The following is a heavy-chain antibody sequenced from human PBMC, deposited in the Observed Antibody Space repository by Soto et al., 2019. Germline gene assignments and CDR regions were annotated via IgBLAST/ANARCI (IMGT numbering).Heavy chain of an antibody. CDR1: GFTFSSHG. V-gene: IGHV3-7*04. D-gene: IGHD6-19*01. CDR3: TGDRYSSA. J-gene: IGHJ5*02. Sequence: SLRLSCATSGFTFSSHGMHWVRQPPGKGLEWVANIKQDGSEKNYVDSVKGRFTISRDNAKNSVYLQMNGLRVEDTAVYFCTGDRYSSAWGQGTLVTVSS. CDR2: IKQDGSEK.